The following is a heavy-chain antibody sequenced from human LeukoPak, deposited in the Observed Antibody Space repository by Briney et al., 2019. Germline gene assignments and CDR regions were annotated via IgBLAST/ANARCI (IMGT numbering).Heavy chain of an antibody. CDR3: ARDLRSSGYYAFDY. CDR2: ISGSGGST. Sequence: PGGSLRLSCAASGFTFSSYGMSWVRQAPGKGLEWVSAISGSGGSTYYADSVKGRFTISRDNSKNTVHLQMNSLRAEDTAVYYCARDLRSSGYYAFDYWGQGTLVTVSS. D-gene: IGHD3-22*01. CDR1: GFTFSSYG. V-gene: IGHV3-23*01. J-gene: IGHJ4*02.